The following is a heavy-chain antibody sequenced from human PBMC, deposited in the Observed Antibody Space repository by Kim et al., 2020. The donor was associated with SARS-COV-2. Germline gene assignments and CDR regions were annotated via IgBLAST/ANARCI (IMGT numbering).Heavy chain of an antibody. CDR2: IIPIFGTA. CDR3: AGVTTVTTIDWYFDL. V-gene: IGHV1-69*13. CDR1: GGTFSSYA. Sequence: SVKVSCKASGGTFSSYAISWVRQAPGQGLEWMGGIIPIFGTANYAQKFQGRVTITADESTSTAYMELSSLRSEDTAVYYCAGVTTVTTIDWYFDLWGRGTLVTVSS. D-gene: IGHD4-17*01. J-gene: IGHJ2*01.